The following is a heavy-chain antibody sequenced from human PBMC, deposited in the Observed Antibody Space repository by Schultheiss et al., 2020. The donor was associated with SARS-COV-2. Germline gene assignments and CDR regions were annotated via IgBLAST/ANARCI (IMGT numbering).Heavy chain of an antibody. D-gene: IGHD3-22*01. CDR1: GFTFSMSA. V-gene: IGHV4-59*01. CDR3: ARANYYYDQFDY. J-gene: IGHJ4*02. Sequence: GSLRLSCAASGFTFSMSAMSWVRQAPGKGPEWIGYIYYSGSTNYNPSLKSRVTISVDTSKNQFSLKLSSVTAADTAVYYCARANYYYDQFDYWGQGTLVTVSS. CDR2: IYYSGST.